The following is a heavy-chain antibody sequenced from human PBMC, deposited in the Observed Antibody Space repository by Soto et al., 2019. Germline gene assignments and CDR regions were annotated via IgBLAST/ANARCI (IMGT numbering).Heavy chain of an antibody. CDR3: ARDYYDSSGYYYYYYGMDV. CDR2: IIPIFGTA. Sequence: QVQLVQSGAEVKKPGSSVKVSCKASGGTFSSYAISWVRQAPGQGLEWMGGIIPIFGTANYAQKFQGRVTITADESTSTADMELSSLRSEDTAVYYCARDYYDSSGYYYYYYGMDVWGQETTVTVSS. J-gene: IGHJ6*02. D-gene: IGHD3-22*01. CDR1: GGTFSSYA. V-gene: IGHV1-69*01.